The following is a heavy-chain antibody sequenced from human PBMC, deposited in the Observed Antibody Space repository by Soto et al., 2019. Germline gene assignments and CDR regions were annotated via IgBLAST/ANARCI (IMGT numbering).Heavy chain of an antibody. D-gene: IGHD3-16*02. CDR2: ISASGGST. CDR3: AKDPNDYFWGSFRSPDAFSF. CDR1: GFTFSSYA. J-gene: IGHJ3*01. V-gene: IGHV3-23*01. Sequence: GGSLRLSCAASGFTFSSYAMSWVRQAPGKGLEWVSAISASGGSTYYADSVKGRFTISRDNSKNTLYVQLNSLRAEDTAVYYCAKDPNDYFWGSFRSPDAFSFWGQGTMVTVSS.